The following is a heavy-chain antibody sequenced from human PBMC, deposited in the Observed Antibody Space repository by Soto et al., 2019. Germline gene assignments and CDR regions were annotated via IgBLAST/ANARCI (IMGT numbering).Heavy chain of an antibody. D-gene: IGHD2-15*01. J-gene: IGHJ4*02. CDR3: AKADLLGYCTGGSGYSLDY. CDR2: ISGGGGST. CDR1: GFTFSTYA. V-gene: IGHV3-23*01. Sequence: EVQVLESGGGLVQPGGSLRLSCAASGFTFSTYAMSWVRQAPGKGLEWVSGISGGGGSTYYADSVKGRFTISRDNSKNTLYLQMNSLRAEDTAVYYCAKADLLGYCTGGSGYSLDYWGQGTLVTVSS.